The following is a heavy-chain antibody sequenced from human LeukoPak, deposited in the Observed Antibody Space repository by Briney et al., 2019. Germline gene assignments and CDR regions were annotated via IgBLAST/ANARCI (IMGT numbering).Heavy chain of an antibody. CDR2: IYTSGST. V-gene: IGHV4-4*07. J-gene: IGHJ3*02. D-gene: IGHD7-27*01. CDR1: GGSISIYY. CDR3: AGSERAGWGTADAFDI. Sequence: SETLSLTCTVSGGSISIYYWSWIRQPAGKGLEWIGRIYTSGSTNYNPPLKSRVTMSVDTSTNQSSLKLSSATAADTAVYYCAGSERAGWGTADAFDIWGQGTMVTASS.